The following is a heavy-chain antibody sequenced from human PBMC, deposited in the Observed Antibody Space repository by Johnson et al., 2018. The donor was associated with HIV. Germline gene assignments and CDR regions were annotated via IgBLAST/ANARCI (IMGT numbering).Heavy chain of an antibody. J-gene: IGHJ3*02. D-gene: IGHD7-27*01. CDR3: APQLGIGDAFDI. Sequence: VQLVESGGGLVQPGGSLRLSCAASGFTFSSYAMSWVRQAPGKGLEWVPAISGSGGSTYYADSVKGRFTISRDNANYSLYLQMNSLRAEDTAVYYCAPQLGIGDAFDIWGQGTMVTVS. CDR2: ISGSGGST. CDR1: GFTFSSYA. V-gene: IGHV3-23*04.